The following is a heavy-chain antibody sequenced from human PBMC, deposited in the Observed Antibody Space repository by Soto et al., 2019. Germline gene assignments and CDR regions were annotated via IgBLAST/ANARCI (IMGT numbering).Heavy chain of an antibody. V-gene: IGHV3-23*01. CDR3: ARPGYYEYIWGSYLDY. J-gene: IGHJ4*02. D-gene: IGHD3-16*02. CDR2: ISGGGGDT. CDR1: GFTFSAYA. Sequence: EVQLLESGGGLVQPGGSLRLSCAASGFTFSAYAVSWVRQAPGKGLEWVSAISGGGGDTFYADSVKGRFTISRDNSKNTLYLQMNSPRGEDTAVYYCARPGYYEYIWGSYLDYWGQGTLVTVSS.